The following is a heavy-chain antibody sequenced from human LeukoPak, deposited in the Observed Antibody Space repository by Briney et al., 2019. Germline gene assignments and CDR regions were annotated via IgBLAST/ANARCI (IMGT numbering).Heavy chain of an antibody. CDR1: GGSIRSGDYY. CDR3: ARETYYYDSSGLPHYYMDV. J-gene: IGHJ6*03. CDR2: ISYSGST. Sequence: SETLSLTCTVSGGSIRSGDYYWNWMRQPPGKGLEWIGYISYSGSTYFNPSLRSRVTISVDTSENQFSLKLSSVTAADTAVYYFARETYYYDSSGLPHYYMDVWGKGTTVTVSS. V-gene: IGHV4-30-4*08. D-gene: IGHD3-22*01.